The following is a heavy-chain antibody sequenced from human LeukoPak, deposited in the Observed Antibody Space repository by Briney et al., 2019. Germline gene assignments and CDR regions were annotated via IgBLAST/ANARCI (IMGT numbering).Heavy chain of an antibody. D-gene: IGHD5-24*01. CDR2: IKQDGSEK. Sequence: GGSLRLSCAASGFTFSRYWMHWVRQAPGKGLEWVANIKQDGSEKYYVDSVKGRFTISRDNAKNSLYVQMNSLRAEDTAVYCCARDRHGPFDPWGQGTLVTVSS. CDR1: GFTFSRYW. V-gene: IGHV3-7*01. CDR3: ARDRHGPFDP. J-gene: IGHJ5*02.